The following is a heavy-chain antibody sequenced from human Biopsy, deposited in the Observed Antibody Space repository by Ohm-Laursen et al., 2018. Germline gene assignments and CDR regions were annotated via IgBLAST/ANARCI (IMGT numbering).Heavy chain of an antibody. V-gene: IGHV1-46*01. CDR2: INPSGSTT. CDR3: ARNTGWYGDLYYFDY. Sequence: GSSVNVSCKASGLSFTGYYIHRVRQAPGPGLEWMGMINPSGSTTSYPQIFQGRVTMTRDTSKSTVYMELSSLRSADTAVYFCARNTGWYGDLYYFDYWGQGTLVTVSS. CDR1: GLSFTGYY. J-gene: IGHJ4*02. D-gene: IGHD4-17*01.